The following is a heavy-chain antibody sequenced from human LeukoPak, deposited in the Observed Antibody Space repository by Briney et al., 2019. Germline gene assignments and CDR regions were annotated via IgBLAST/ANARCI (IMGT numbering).Heavy chain of an antibody. CDR2: IKPSGGGT. D-gene: IGHD3-22*01. CDR1: GHRVGKDC. J-gene: IGHJ1*01. Sequence: GGSLKDWCLVEGHRVGKDCIYWWSQAPGQGLEWMGIIKPSGGGTSYALKFQGRVTLTRDTSTSTAYMELSSLRSEDTAVYYCARDHFDSSGYHYLLGYFEHWGQGTLVTVSS. CDR3: ARDHFDSSGYHYLLGYFEH. V-gene: IGHV1-46*01.